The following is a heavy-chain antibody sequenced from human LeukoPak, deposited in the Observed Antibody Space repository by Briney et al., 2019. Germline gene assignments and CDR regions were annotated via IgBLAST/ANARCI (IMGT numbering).Heavy chain of an antibody. Sequence: PGGSLRLSCAASGFTFSDYYMSWIRQAPGKGLEWVSYISSSGSTIYYADSVKGRFTISRDNSKNTLYLQMNSLRAEDTAIYYCAKVATVTTYALADYWGQGTLVTVSS. D-gene: IGHD4-17*01. V-gene: IGHV3-11*01. CDR1: GFTFSDYY. CDR2: ISSSGSTI. J-gene: IGHJ4*02. CDR3: AKVATVTTYALADY.